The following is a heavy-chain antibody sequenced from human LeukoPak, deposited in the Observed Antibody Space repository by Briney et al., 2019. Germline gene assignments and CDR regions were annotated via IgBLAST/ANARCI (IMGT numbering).Heavy chain of an antibody. J-gene: IGHJ4*02. CDR1: GFTFSNYW. CDR3: AGGAGFLIDY. CDR2: IKKDGSEK. V-gene: IGHV3-7*01. Sequence: PGGSLRLSCAASGFTFSNYWMNWVRQAPGKGPEWVAIIKKDGSEKYYVGSVKGRFTISRDNAKNSLYLQMNSLRADDTAVYFCAGGAGFLIDYWGQGALVTVSS. D-gene: IGHD2/OR15-2a*01.